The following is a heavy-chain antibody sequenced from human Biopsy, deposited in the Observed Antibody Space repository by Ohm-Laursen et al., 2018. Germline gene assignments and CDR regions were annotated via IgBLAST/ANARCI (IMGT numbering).Heavy chain of an antibody. Sequence: SLRLSCSASGFIFSDHYMHWIRQAPGKGLQWVSYISRHGNTIDYTDSVRGRFTISRDNAENSLYLQMNSPTVEDTAVYYCARDRRYIYDSAGYFCGYFDLWGRGTLVTVSS. CDR2: ISRHGNTI. V-gene: IGHV3-11*01. J-gene: IGHJ2*01. D-gene: IGHD3-22*01. CDR1: GFIFSDHY. CDR3: ARDRRYIYDSAGYFCGYFDL.